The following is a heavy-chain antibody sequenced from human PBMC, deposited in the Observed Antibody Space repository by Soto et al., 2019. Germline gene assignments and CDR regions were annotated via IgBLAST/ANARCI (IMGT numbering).Heavy chain of an antibody. V-gene: IGHV3-23*01. D-gene: IGHD4-17*01. CDR2: ISGSGGST. J-gene: IGHJ5*02. CDR1: GFTFSSYA. CDR3: AKDRGGSYGDYVKNWFDP. Sequence: PGGSLRLSCAASGFTFSSYAMSWVRQAPGKGLEWVSAISGSGGSTYYADSVKGRFTISRDNSKNTLYLQMNSLRAEDTAVYYCAKDRGGSYGDYVKNWFDPWGQGTLVTVSS.